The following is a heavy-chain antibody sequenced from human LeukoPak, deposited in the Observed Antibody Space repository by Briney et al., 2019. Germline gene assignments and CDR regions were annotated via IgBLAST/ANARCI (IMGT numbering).Heavy chain of an antibody. J-gene: IGHJ3*02. CDR2: INPNSGGT. CDR3: ARDLAAAGTSAFDI. Sequence: ASVKVSCKASGYTFTGYYMHWVRQAPGQGLEWMGWINPNSGGTNYAQKFQGRVTMTRDTSISTAYMELSRLRSDDTAVYYCARDLAAAGTSAFDIWGQGTMVTVSS. D-gene: IGHD6-13*01. CDR1: GYTFTGYY. V-gene: IGHV1-2*02.